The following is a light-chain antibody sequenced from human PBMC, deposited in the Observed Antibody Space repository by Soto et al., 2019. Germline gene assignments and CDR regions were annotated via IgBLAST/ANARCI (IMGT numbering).Light chain of an antibody. CDR3: LQRYHCL. Sequence: IVMSQSPDTLSVSPGERATLYCRASQSVSSNLAWYQQKPGQTPRLLSYYASDRATGTPARFSGSGSGTDFTLTIIGLEPDEFAGCSFLQRYHCLFGPGTKVAIK. J-gene: IGKJ3*01. CDR2: YAS. CDR1: QSVSSN. V-gene: IGKV3-11*01.